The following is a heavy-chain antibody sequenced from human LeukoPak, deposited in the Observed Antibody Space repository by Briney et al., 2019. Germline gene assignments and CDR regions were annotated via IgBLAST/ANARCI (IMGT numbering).Heavy chain of an antibody. J-gene: IGHJ5*02. Sequence: PSETLSLTWSVSDGSINSYYWSWIRQPPGKGLEWIGYIHSSGATHYNPSLKSRVTTSLDTSKNQFSLKLSSVTAADTAVYYCARLGSYSDHWGQGTLVTVSS. CDR2: IHSSGAT. V-gene: IGHV4-4*09. D-gene: IGHD1-26*01. CDR1: DGSINSYY. CDR3: ARLGSYSDH.